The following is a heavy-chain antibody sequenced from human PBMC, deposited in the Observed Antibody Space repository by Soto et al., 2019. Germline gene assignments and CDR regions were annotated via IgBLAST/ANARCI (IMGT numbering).Heavy chain of an antibody. Sequence: QVQLVQSGAEVKKPGSSVKVSCEASGGTFSSYAISWVRQAPGQGLEWMGGIIPISGTANYALKFQGRVTITADESTSTVYMELSSLRSEDTAVYFCARSHGSSTSLEIYYYYYYGMDVWGQGTTVTVSS. V-gene: IGHV1-69*01. CDR3: ARSHGSSTSLEIYYYYYYGMDV. CDR2: IIPISGTA. J-gene: IGHJ6*02. D-gene: IGHD2-2*01. CDR1: GGTFSSYA.